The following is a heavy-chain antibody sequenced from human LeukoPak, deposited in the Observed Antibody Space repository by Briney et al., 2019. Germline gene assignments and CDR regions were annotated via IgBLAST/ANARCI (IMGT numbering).Heavy chain of an antibody. V-gene: IGHV1-18*04. CDR1: GYTFTSYG. CDR2: ISAYNGNT. CDR3: ARDLCSGGSGYALVWFDP. D-gene: IGHD2-15*01. Sequence: ASVKVSCKASGYTFTSYGISWVRQAPGQGLEWMGWISAYNGNTNYAQKLQGRVTMTTDTSTSTAYIELRSLRSDDTAVYYCARDLCSGGSGYALVWFDPWGQGALVTVSS. J-gene: IGHJ5*02.